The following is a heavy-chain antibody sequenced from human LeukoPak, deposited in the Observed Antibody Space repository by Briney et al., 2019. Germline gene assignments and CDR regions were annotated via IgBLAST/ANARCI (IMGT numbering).Heavy chain of an antibody. CDR3: ARGRYCSSTSCYWAPIRPYYFDY. D-gene: IGHD2-2*01. CDR1: GGSISSYY. J-gene: IGHJ4*02. Sequence: SETLSLTCTVSGGSISSYYWSWVRQPPGKGLEWIGYIYYSGSTNYNPSLKSRVTISVDTSKNQFSLKLSSVTAADTAVYYCARGRYCSSTSCYWAPIRPYYFDYWGQGTLVTVSS. CDR2: IYYSGST. V-gene: IGHV4-59*12.